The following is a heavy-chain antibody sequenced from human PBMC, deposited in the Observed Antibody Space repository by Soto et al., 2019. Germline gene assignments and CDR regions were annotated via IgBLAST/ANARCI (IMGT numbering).Heavy chain of an antibody. D-gene: IGHD2-21*02. V-gene: IGHV1-3*05. J-gene: IGHJ6*02. CDR3: ARDGGDCGYRLAYYSYIVMDV. Sequence: QVQLVQSGAEEKKPGASVKVSCKASGYAFSSYAMHWVRQAPGQRLEWMGWINIGSGNTEYSQNFQDRITITRDTSASTVYMELSGLRSEDTAVYYCARDGGDCGYRLAYYSYIVMDVWGQGTAVTVSS. CDR2: INIGSGNT. CDR1: GYAFSSYA.